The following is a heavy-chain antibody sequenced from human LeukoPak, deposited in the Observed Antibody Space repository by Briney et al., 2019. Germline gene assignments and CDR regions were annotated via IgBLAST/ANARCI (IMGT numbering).Heavy chain of an antibody. CDR1: GGSFSGYY. J-gene: IGHJ6*02. CDR2: INHSGST. CDR3: ARAESYCGGDCYSTPETYYFYGMDV. D-gene: IGHD2-21*02. Sequence: QPSETLSLTCAVYGGSFSGYYRSWIRQPPGKGVEWIGEINHSGSTNYNPSLKSRVTISVDTSKNQFSLKLSSVTAADTAVYYCARAESYCGGDCYSTPETYYFYGMDVWGQGTTVTVSS. V-gene: IGHV4-34*01.